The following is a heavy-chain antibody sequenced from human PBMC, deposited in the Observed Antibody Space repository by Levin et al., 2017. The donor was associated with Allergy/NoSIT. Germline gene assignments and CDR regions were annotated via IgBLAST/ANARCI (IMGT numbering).Heavy chain of an antibody. D-gene: IGHD6-6*01. J-gene: IGHJ4*02. CDR1: GGSISSYY. Sequence: PSETLSLTCTVSGGSISSYYWSWIRQPPGKGLEWIGYIYYSGSTNYNPSLKSRVTISVDTSKNQFSLKLSSVTAADTAVYYCARMYSSSSSPFDYWGQGTLVTVSS. CDR2: IYYSGST. CDR3: ARMYSSSSSPFDY. V-gene: IGHV4-59*01.